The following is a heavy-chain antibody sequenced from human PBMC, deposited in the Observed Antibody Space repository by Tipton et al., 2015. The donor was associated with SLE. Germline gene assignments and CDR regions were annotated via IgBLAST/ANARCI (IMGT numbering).Heavy chain of an antibody. V-gene: IGHV4-61*10. CDR3: ARGYSSSSGGYYYYYMDV. Sequence: TLSLTCIVSGDSISSGSYYWSWIRQPAGKGLEWIGYIYYSGSTNYNPSLKSRVTISVDTSKNQFSLKLSSVTAADTAVYYCARGYSSSSGGYYYYYMDVWGKGTTVTVSS. D-gene: IGHD6-6*01. CDR2: IYYSGST. J-gene: IGHJ6*03. CDR1: GDSISSGSYY.